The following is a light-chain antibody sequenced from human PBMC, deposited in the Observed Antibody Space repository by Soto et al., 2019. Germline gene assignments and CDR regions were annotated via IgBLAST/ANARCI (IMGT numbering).Light chain of an antibody. V-gene: IGKV3-20*01. Sequence: EIVLTQSPGTLSLSPGERATLSCRASQSVSNNYLAWYQQKPGQAPRLLIFDTSNRATGIPARFSGSGSGTDFTLTIGRLEPEDSALYYCQQYDSSPWTFGQGTKVDIK. J-gene: IGKJ1*01. CDR2: DTS. CDR3: QQYDSSPWT. CDR1: QSVSNNY.